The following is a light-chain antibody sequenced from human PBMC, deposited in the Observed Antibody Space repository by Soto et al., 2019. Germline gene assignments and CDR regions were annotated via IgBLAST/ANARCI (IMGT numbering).Light chain of an antibody. J-gene: IGKJ4*01. CDR2: DAS. Sequence: EIVLTQSPGTLSLSPGERATLSCRASQSVTNNYLAWYQPKPGQAPRLLIHDASSRATGIPDRFSGSGSVTDFTLTISRLEPEDFAVYYCQQCSTSPLTFGGGKKVEIK. CDR3: QQCSTSPLT. V-gene: IGKV3-20*01. CDR1: QSVTNNY.